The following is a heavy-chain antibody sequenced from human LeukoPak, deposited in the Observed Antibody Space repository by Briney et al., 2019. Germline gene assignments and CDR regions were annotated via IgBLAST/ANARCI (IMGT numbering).Heavy chain of an antibody. CDR2: ISYDGSNK. V-gene: IGHV3-30-3*01. D-gene: IGHD5-18*01. CDR3: ARDYLGYSYGTRFDY. J-gene: IGHJ4*02. Sequence: SCKASGGTFSSYAMHWVRQAPGKGLEWVAVISYDGSNKYYADSVKGRFTISRDNSKNTLYLQMNSLRAEDTAVYYCARDYLGYSYGTRFDYWGQGTLVTVSS. CDR1: GGTFSSYA.